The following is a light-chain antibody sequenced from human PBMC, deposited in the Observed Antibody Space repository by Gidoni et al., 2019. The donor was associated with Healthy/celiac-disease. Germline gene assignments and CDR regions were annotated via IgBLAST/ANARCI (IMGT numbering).Light chain of an antibody. J-gene: IGKJ2*01. V-gene: IGKV4-1*01. CDR1: QSVLYSSNHKNY. CDR2: WAS. Sequence: DIVMTHSPDSLAVSLGERATINCKSSQSVLYSSNHKNYLAWYQQKPGQPPKLLIYWASTRESGVPDRFSGSGSGTDFTLTISSLQAEDVAVYYCQQYYSTPYTFGQGTKLEIK. CDR3: QQYYSTPYT.